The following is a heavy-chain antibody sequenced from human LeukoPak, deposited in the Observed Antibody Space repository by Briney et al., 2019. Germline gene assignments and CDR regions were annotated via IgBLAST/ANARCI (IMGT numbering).Heavy chain of an antibody. CDR3: ARVDTMVRGVITRVFDY. CDR2: ISSSSSYI. Sequence: GGSLRLSCAASGFTFSSYSMNWVRQAPGKGLEWVSSISSSSSYIYYADSVKGRFTISRDNAKNSLYLQMNSLRAEDTAVYYCARVDTMVRGVITRVFDYWGQGTLVTVSS. J-gene: IGHJ4*02. V-gene: IGHV3-21*01. D-gene: IGHD3-10*01. CDR1: GFTFSSYS.